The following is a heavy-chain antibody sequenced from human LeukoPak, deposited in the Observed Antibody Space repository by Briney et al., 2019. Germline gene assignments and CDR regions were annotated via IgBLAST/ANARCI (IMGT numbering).Heavy chain of an antibody. D-gene: IGHD3-22*01. CDR3: ARHLYYYDSSGYRDAFDI. CDR1: GGSFSGYY. V-gene: IGHV4-34*01. Sequence: PSETLSLTCAVYGGSFSGYYWSWIRQPPGKGLEWIGEINHSGSTNYNPSLKSRVTISVDTSKNQFSLKLSSVTAADTAVYYCARHLYYYDSSGYRDAFDIWGQGTMVTVSS. J-gene: IGHJ3*02. CDR2: INHSGST.